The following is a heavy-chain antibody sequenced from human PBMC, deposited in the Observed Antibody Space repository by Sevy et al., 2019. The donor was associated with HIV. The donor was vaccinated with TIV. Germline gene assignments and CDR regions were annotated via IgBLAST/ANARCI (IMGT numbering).Heavy chain of an antibody. CDR1: GFTFSSYW. Sequence: GGSLRLSCAASGFTFSSYWMSWVRRAPGKGLEWVANIKQDGSEKYYVDSVKGRFTISRDNARNSLFLQMNSLRAEDTAVYYCARDTYYYDSSGYSGEVFDYWGQGTLVTVSS. J-gene: IGHJ4*02. CDR2: IKQDGSEK. CDR3: ARDTYYYDSSGYSGEVFDY. V-gene: IGHV3-7*01. D-gene: IGHD3-22*01.